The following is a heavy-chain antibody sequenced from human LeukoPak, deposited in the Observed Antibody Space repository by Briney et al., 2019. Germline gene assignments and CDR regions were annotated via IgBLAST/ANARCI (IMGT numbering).Heavy chain of an antibody. J-gene: IGHJ3*02. CDR3: ARVLTYSSSSVSAFDI. CDR2: IYYSGST. D-gene: IGHD6-13*01. Sequence: SETLSLTCTVSGGSLSSYYWSWIRQPPGKGLEWIGYIYYSGSTYDNPSLKSRVTISRDTSKNQFSLKLSSVTAADTAVYYCARVLTYSSSSVSAFDIWGQGTMVTISS. V-gene: IGHV4-59*01. CDR1: GGSLSSYY.